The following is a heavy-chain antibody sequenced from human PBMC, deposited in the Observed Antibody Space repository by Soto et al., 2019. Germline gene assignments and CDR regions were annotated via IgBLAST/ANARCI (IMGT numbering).Heavy chain of an antibody. D-gene: IGHD1-26*01. CDR1: GGSISSGGYY. J-gene: IGHJ3*02. CDR2: IYYSGST. V-gene: IGHV4-31*03. Sequence: PSETLSLTCTVSGGSISSGGYYWSWIRQHPGKGLEWIGYIYYSGSTYYNPSLKSRVTISVDTSKNQFSLKLSSETAADTAVYYCARDQSHYAYDAFDIWGQGTMVTVSS. CDR3: ARDQSHYAYDAFDI.